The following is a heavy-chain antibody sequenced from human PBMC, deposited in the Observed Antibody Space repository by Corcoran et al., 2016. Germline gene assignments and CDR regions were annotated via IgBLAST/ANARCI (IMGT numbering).Heavy chain of an antibody. CDR2: INHSGST. D-gene: IGHD5-18*01. Sequence: QVQLQQWGAGLLKPSETLSLTCAVYGGSFSGYYWSLIRQPPGKGLEWIGEINHSGSTNYNPSLKSRVTISVDTSKNQFSLKLSSVTAADTAVYYCARGGRGGYSYGYGGDYFDYWGQGTLVTVSS. CDR1: GGSFSGYY. J-gene: IGHJ4*02. V-gene: IGHV4-34*01. CDR3: ARGGRGGYSYGYGGDYFDY.